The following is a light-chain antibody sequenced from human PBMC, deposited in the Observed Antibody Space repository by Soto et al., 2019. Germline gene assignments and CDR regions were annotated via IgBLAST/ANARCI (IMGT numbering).Light chain of an antibody. CDR1: SSDVGGYNY. CDR2: DVS. Sequence: QSALTQPRSVSGSPGQSVTISFTGTSSDVGGYNYVSWYQQHPGKAPKLMIYDVSKRPSGVPDRFSGSKSGNTASLTISGLQAEDEADYYCCSYAGSYVFGTGTKVTV. J-gene: IGLJ1*01. V-gene: IGLV2-11*01. CDR3: CSYAGSYV.